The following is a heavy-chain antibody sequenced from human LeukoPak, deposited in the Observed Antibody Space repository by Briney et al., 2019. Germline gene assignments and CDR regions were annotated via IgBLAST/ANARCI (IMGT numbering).Heavy chain of an antibody. CDR1: GFTFSNYW. Sequence: PGGSLRLSCAASGFTFSNYWTNWVRQAPGKGLEWVANIKQDGSEKYYVDSVKGRFTISRDNAKNSLYPQMNSLRAEDTAVYYCARGMRGAFDIWGQGTMVTVSS. D-gene: IGHD3-10*01. V-gene: IGHV3-7*01. CDR3: ARGMRGAFDI. CDR2: IKQDGSEK. J-gene: IGHJ3*02.